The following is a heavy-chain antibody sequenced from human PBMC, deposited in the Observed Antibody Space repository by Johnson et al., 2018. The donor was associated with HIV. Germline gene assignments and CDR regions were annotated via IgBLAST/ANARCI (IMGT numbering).Heavy chain of an antibody. CDR3: ARKQWLEIPSDAFDV. Sequence: EVQLVESWGGVVQPGGSLRLSCAASGFSFDDYGMTWVRQIAGKGLEWVSGINWNGGATGYADSVKGRFTISRDNAKKPLYLQMNSLRAEDTAVYYFARKQWLEIPSDAFDVWGQGTMVTVSS. D-gene: IGHD6-19*01. CDR2: INWNGGAT. V-gene: IGHV3-20*04. J-gene: IGHJ3*01. CDR1: GFSFDDYG.